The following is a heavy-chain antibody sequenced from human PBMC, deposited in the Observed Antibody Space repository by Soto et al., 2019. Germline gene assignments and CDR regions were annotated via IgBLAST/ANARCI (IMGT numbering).Heavy chain of an antibody. J-gene: IGHJ3*02. CDR1: GFTFSDHY. Sequence: GGSLRLSCAAFGFTFSDHYMDWVRQAPGKGLEWVGRIRNKANSYTTEYAASMKGGFIISRDDSKNTAYLQMNSLKTEDAAVYYCTRLSTNAPYDACDIWGQGTMVTVSS. D-gene: IGHD2-8*01. CDR2: IRNKANSYTT. CDR3: TRLSTNAPYDACDI. V-gene: IGHV3-72*01.